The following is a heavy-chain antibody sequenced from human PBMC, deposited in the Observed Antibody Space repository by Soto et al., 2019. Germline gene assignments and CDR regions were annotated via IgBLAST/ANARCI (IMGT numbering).Heavy chain of an antibody. CDR1: GYTFTGYY. Sequence: ASVKVSCKASGYTFTGYYMHWVRQAPGQGLEWMGWINPNSGGTNYAQKFQGRVTMTRDTSISTAYMELSRLRSDDTAVYYCERGSHIGVVITHWFDTWGQGTLVTVSS. V-gene: IGHV1-2*02. CDR3: ERGSHIGVVITHWFDT. D-gene: IGHD3-3*01. CDR2: INPNSGGT. J-gene: IGHJ5*02.